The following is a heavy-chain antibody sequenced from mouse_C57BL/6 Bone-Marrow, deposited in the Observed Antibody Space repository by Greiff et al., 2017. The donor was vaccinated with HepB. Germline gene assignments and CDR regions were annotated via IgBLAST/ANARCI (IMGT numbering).Heavy chain of an antibody. CDR1: GYTFTSYG. V-gene: IGHV1-81*01. D-gene: IGHD2-1*01. Sequence: VMLVESGAELARPGASVKLSCKASGYTFTSYGISWVKQRTGQGLEWIGEIYPRSGNTYYNEKFKGKATLTADKSSSTAYMELRSLTSEDSAVYFCASRPYGNRDYWGQGTTLTVSS. CDR2: IYPRSGNT. J-gene: IGHJ2*01. CDR3: ASRPYGNRDY.